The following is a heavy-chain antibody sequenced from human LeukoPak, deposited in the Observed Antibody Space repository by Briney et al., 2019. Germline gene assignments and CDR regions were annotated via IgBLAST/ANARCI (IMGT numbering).Heavy chain of an antibody. CDR1: GFTFSSYG. CDR2: ISYDGSNK. Sequence: GGSLRLSCAASGFTFSSYGMHWVRQAPGKGLEWVAVISYDGSNKYYADSVKGRFTVSRDNSKNTLYLQMNSLRAEDTAVYYCAKLDWNGYFDYWGQGTLVTVSS. D-gene: IGHD1-1*01. V-gene: IGHV3-30*18. J-gene: IGHJ4*02. CDR3: AKLDWNGYFDY.